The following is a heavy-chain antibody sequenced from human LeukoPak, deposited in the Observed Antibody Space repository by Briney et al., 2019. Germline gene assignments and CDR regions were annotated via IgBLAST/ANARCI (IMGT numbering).Heavy chain of an antibody. V-gene: IGHV1-8*01. J-gene: IGHJ5*02. CDR3: AMAAYYDILTGYSLYNWFDP. Sequence: GSVKFSCQASRSPFTSYDINWVRQATGQGLEWMGWLNPNSGNTGYAQKFQGRVTMTRNTSISTAYMELSSLRSEDTAVYYCAMAAYYDILTGYSLYNWFDPWGQGTLVTVSS. D-gene: IGHD3-9*01. CDR2: LNPNSGNT. CDR1: RSPFTSYD.